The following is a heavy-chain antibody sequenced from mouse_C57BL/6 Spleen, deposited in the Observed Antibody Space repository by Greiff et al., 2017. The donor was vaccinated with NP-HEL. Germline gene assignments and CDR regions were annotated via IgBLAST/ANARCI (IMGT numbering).Heavy chain of an antibody. V-gene: IGHV1-82*01. Sequence: QVQLQQSGPELVKPGASVKISCKASGYAFSSSWMNWVKQRPGKGLEWIGRIYPGDGDTNYNGKFKGKATLTADKSSSTAYMQLSSLTSEDAAVYFCAREKNYWGQGTTLTVSS. CDR3: AREKNY. J-gene: IGHJ2*01. CDR2: IYPGDGDT. CDR1: GYAFSSSW.